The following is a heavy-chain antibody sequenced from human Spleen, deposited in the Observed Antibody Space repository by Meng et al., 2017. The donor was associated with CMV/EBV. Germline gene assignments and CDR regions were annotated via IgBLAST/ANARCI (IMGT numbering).Heavy chain of an antibody. V-gene: IGHV4-4*07. J-gene: IGHJ4*02. D-gene: IGHD2-21*02. CDR1: GGSVSDYD. CDR3: ARDRGRLLNLDY. Sequence: QVQLQGAGPGLVKPSETLSLTCTVSGGSVSDYDWSWIRQPAGKGLEWIGRIYRSGSTNYNPSLKSRVSMSLDTSKSQFSLNLSSVTAADTAVYYCARDRGRLLNLDYWGQGTLVTVFS. CDR2: IYRSGST.